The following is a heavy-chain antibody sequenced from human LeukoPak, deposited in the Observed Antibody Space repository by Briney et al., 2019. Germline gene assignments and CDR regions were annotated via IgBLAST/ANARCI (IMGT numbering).Heavy chain of an antibody. CDR3: ARENIVVVPAATDY. V-gene: IGHV4-34*01. CDR1: GGSFSGYY. D-gene: IGHD2-2*01. Sequence: SETLSLTCAVYGGSFSGYYWSWIRQPPGKGLEWIGEINHSGSTNYNPSLKSRVTISVDTSKNQFSLKLSTVTAADTAVYYCARENIVVVPAATDYWGQGTLVTVSS. CDR2: INHSGST. J-gene: IGHJ4*02.